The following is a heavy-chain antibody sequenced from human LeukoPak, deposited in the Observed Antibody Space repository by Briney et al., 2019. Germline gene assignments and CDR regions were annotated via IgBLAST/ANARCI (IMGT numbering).Heavy chain of an antibody. CDR2: IRYDGANK. CDR3: EKDWGMFTGYANSFDY. J-gene: IGHJ4*02. V-gene: IGHV3-30*02. D-gene: IGHD3-16*01. Sequence: GGSLSLSCAASGVTFNNYGMHWVRQAPGKGLEWVASIRYDGANKYYADSVKGRFTISRDNSKSTLHLQMNGLSAEDTALFYCEKDWGMFTGYANSFDYWGQGTLVSVSS. CDR1: GVTFNNYG.